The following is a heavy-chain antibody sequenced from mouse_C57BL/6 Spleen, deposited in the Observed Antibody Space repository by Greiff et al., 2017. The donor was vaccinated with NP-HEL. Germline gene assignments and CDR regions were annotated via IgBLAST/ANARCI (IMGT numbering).Heavy chain of an antibody. V-gene: IGHV1-82*01. Sequence: VQLQESGPELVKPGASVKISCKASGYAFSSSWMNWVKQRPGKGLEWIGRIYPGDGDTNYNGKFKGKATLTADKSSSTAYMQLSSLTSEDSAVYFCARSYYSNYEDYWGQGTTLTVSS. CDR2: IYPGDGDT. D-gene: IGHD2-5*01. J-gene: IGHJ2*01. CDR1: GYAFSSSW. CDR3: ARSYYSNYEDY.